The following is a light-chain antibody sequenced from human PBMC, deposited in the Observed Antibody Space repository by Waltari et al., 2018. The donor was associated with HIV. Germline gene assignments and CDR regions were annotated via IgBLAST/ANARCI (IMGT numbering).Light chain of an antibody. J-gene: IGLJ2*01. CDR1: TKDVGFYNY. CDR3: SSYAGSNTLL. CDR2: EVS. Sequence: SPGQSVTISCTGTTKDVGFYNYVSWYQQNPGEAPKLIIFEVSKRPSGVPDRFSGSKSGNTASLTVSGLQSEDEADYFCSSYAGSNTLLFGGGTKLTVL. V-gene: IGLV2-8*01.